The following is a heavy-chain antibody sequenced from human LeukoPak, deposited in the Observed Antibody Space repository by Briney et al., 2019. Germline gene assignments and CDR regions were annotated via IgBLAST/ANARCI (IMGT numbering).Heavy chain of an antibody. J-gene: IGHJ4*02. CDR1: GFTFSTYS. V-gene: IGHV3-21*01. CDR2: ISSSSSYI. CDR3: ARETGYSYAYDY. Sequence: PGGSLRLSCAASGFTFSTYSMNWARQAPGKGLEWVSSISSSSSYIYYADSVKGRFTISRDNAKNSLYLQMNSLRAEDTAVYYCARETGYSYAYDYWGQGTLVTVSS. D-gene: IGHD5-18*01.